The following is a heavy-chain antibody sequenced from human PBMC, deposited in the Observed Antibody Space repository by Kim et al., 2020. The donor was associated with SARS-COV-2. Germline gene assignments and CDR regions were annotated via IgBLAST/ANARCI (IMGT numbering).Heavy chain of an antibody. CDR3: AKVGLAAAGTGVAY. Sequence: GGCLRLSCAASGFTFSSYAMSWVRQAPGKGLEWVSAISGSGGSTYYADSVKGRFTISRDNSKNTLYLQMNSLRAEDTAVYYCAKVGLAAAGTGVAYWGQGTLVTVSS. D-gene: IGHD6-13*01. J-gene: IGHJ4*02. CDR1: GFTFSSYA. CDR2: ISGSGGST. V-gene: IGHV3-23*01.